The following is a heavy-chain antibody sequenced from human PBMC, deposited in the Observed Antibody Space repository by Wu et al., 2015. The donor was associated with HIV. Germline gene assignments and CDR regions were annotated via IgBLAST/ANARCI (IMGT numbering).Heavy chain of an antibody. CDR1: GYTFTSYD. V-gene: IGHV1-8*01. D-gene: IGHD6-19*01. CDR3: TRDQGDSSGPASFCMDV. Sequence: QVQLVQSGAEVKKPGASVKVSCKASGYTFTSYDINWVRQATGQGLEWMGWMNPNSGNTGYAQKFQGRVTMTRNTSTSTVYMELSSLRSEDTAIYYCTRDQGDSSGPASFCMDVWGKGTSGHRLL. J-gene: IGHJ6*01. CDR2: MNPNSGNT.